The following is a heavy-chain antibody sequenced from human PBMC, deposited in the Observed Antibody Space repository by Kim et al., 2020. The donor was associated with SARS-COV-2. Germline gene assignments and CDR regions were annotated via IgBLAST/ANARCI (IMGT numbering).Heavy chain of an antibody. Sequence: GGSLRLSCAAPRFALRDYVIDWVRQAPGRGLEWVAVLSKDGTNKYYADSVKGRFTISRDDSKNMVHLQMNSLRPDDTAIYYCVREHLWLGDLWNAFDIWGQGTMVIVSS. CDR3: VREHLWLGDLWNAFDI. CDR2: LSKDGTNK. J-gene: IGHJ3*02. D-gene: IGHD3-10*01. V-gene: IGHV3-30-3*01. CDR1: RFALRDYV.